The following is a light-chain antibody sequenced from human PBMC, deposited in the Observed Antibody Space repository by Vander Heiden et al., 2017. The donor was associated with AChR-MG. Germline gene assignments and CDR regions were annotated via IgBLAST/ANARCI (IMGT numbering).Light chain of an antibody. CDR2: HNN. J-gene: IGLJ1*01. Sequence: QPVLTHPPPVSGAPAQRATISCTGSSYDIGAGYDVHWYQQLPGAAPKLLIYHNNNRPSGVPDRFSGSKSGTSASLAISGLQAEDEADYHCQSYDASLGYVFGTGTKVTVL. CDR3: QSYDASLGYV. V-gene: IGLV1-40*01. CDR1: SYDIGAGYD.